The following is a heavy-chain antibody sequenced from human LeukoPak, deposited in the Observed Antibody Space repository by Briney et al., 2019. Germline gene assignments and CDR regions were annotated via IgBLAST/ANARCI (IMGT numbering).Heavy chain of an antibody. CDR3: ARAVGPFDI. CDR1: GFTFSTYA. J-gene: IGHJ3*02. V-gene: IGHV3-33*08. Sequence: RGSLRLSCAASGFTFSTYAMHWVRQAPGKGLEWVAVIWYDGSNKYYADSVKGRFTISRDNSKNTLSLQMNSLRAEDTAVYYCARAVGPFDIWGQGTMVTVSS. CDR2: IWYDGSNK.